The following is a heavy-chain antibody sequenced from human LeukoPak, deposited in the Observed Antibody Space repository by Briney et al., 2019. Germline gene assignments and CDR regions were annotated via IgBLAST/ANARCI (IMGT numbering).Heavy chain of an antibody. J-gene: IGHJ6*02. CDR1: GGTFSSYA. D-gene: IGHD6-6*01. CDR3: ARTEYSSSPSPEYYYGMDV. Sequence: SVKVSCKASGGTFSSYAISWVRQAPGQGLEWMGGIIPIFGTANYAQKFQGRVTITADESTSTAYMELSSLRSEDTAVYYCARTEYSSSPSPEYYYGMDVWGQGTTVTVSS. CDR2: IIPIFGTA. V-gene: IGHV1-69*13.